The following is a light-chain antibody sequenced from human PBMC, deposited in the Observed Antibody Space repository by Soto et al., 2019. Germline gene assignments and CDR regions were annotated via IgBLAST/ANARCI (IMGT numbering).Light chain of an antibody. V-gene: IGKV1-13*02. J-gene: IGKJ3*01. CDR3: QQINFT. CDR2: DAS. CDR1: QGISSA. Sequence: AIQLTQSPSSLSASVGDRVTITCRASQGISSALSWYQHKPGKAPKLLIYDASRLQIGVPSRFSGSGSRPDSALAINRLETEDFATNYCQQINFTYGPATKVDIK.